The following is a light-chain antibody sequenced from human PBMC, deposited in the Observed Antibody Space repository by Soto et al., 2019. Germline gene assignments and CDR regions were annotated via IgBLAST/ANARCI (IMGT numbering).Light chain of an antibody. V-gene: IGLV2-14*01. CDR1: SSDVGGYNY. CDR2: EVS. Sequence: QSALTQPASVSGSPGQSITISCTGTSSDVGGYNYVSWYQQHPGKAPKLMIYEVSNRPSGVSNRFSGSKSVNTASLTISGLQAEDEADYYCSSYTSSSIDDVFGTGTKVTVL. CDR3: SSYTSSSIDDV. J-gene: IGLJ1*01.